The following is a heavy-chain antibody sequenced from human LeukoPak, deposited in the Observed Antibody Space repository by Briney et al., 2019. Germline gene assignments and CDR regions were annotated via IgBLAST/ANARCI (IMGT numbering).Heavy chain of an antibody. D-gene: IGHD5-18*01. CDR1: GGSSSSYY. V-gene: IGHV4-59*08. CDR3: GRLRAMVDY. J-gene: IGHJ4*02. CDR2: IYYSGST. Sequence: PSVTLSLTCTVSGGSSSSYYWSWMRQPPGKGLVWSGYIYYSGSTNYNPSLKSRVTISVVTSKNQFSLKLSSGTAAEPAVSCCGRLRAMVDYCGQGTLVSVSS.